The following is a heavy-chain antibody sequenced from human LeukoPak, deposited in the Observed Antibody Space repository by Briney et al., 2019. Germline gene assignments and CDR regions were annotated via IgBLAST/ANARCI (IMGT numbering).Heavy chain of an antibody. Sequence: PGGSLRLSCAAFGSTFSSYSMNWVRQAPGKGLEWVSYISSSSTIYYADSVKGRFTISRDNAKNSLYLQMNSLRAEDTAVYYCARAYYYDSSGYYENFDYWGQGTLVTVSS. CDR1: GSTFSSYS. D-gene: IGHD3-22*01. J-gene: IGHJ4*02. V-gene: IGHV3-48*04. CDR2: ISSSSTI. CDR3: ARAYYYDSSGYYENFDY.